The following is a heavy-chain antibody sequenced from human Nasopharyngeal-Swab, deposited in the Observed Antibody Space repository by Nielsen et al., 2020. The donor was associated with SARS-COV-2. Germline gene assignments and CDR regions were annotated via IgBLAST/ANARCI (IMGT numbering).Heavy chain of an antibody. Sequence: GESLKISCAASGFTVSSHYMSWVRQAPGKGLEWVSVIYSGGSTYYADSVKGRFTISRDNSKNTLYLQMNSLRAEDTAVNYCAAHPSYDFWSGTYYWGQGTLVTVSS. V-gene: IGHV3-53*01. J-gene: IGHJ4*02. CDR2: IYSGGST. CDR3: AAHPSYDFWSGTYY. D-gene: IGHD3-3*01. CDR1: GFTVSSHY.